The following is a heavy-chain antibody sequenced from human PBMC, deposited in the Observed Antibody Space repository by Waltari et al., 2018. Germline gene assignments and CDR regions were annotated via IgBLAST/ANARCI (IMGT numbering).Heavy chain of an antibody. J-gene: IGHJ5*02. D-gene: IGHD2-15*01. CDR3: ARVTRYCSGGSCYSGPSWFDP. CDR1: GGTFSSYA. V-gene: IGHV1-69*06. CDR2: ISPIFGTA. Sequence: QVQLVQSGAEVKKPGSSVKVSCKASGGTFSSYAISWVRQAPGQGLEWMGGISPIFGTANYAQKCQGRVTITADKATSTAYMELSSLRSEDTAVYYCARVTRYCSGGSCYSGPSWFDPWGQGTLVTVSS.